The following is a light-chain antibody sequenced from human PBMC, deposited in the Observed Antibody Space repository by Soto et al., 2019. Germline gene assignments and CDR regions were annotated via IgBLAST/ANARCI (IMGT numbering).Light chain of an antibody. Sequence: EIVLTQSPGTLSLSPGERATLSCRASQSVSTSYLAWYQQKPGQAPRLLIYGASSRATGIPDRFSGSGSGADFTLTISRLEPEDFALYYCQQYGSVPLTFGGWTKVEIK. CDR1: QSVSTSY. CDR2: GAS. CDR3: QQYGSVPLT. V-gene: IGKV3-20*01. J-gene: IGKJ4*01.